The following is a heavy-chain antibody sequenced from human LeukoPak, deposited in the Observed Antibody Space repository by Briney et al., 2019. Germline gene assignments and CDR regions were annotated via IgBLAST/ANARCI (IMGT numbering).Heavy chain of an antibody. Sequence: GASVRVSCKASGYTFTSYGISWVRQAPGQGLEWMGWISAYNGNTNNAQKLQGRVTMTTDTSTSTAYMELRSLRSDDTAVYYCARDKRRPGIAVADIDYWGQGTLVTVSS. J-gene: IGHJ4*02. CDR3: ARDKRRPGIAVADIDY. CDR1: GYTFTSYG. D-gene: IGHD6-19*01. CDR2: ISAYNGNT. V-gene: IGHV1-18*01.